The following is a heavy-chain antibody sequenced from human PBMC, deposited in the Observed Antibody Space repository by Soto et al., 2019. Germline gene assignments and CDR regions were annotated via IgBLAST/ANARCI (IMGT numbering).Heavy chain of an antibody. CDR1: GGSISSYY. J-gene: IGHJ5*02. CDR2: IYYSGST. D-gene: IGHD6-13*01. V-gene: IGHV4-59*01. CDR3: ARDSGVFGSSWYNWFDP. Sequence: SETLSLTCTVSGGSISSYYWSWIRQPPGKGLEWIGYIYYSGSTNYNPSLKSRVTISVGTSKNQFSLKLSSVTAADTAVYYCARDSGVFGSSWYNWFDPWGQGTLVTVSS.